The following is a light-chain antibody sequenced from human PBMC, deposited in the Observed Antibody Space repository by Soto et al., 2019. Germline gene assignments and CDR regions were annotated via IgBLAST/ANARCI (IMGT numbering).Light chain of an antibody. J-gene: IGKJ2*01. CDR1: QSVNSN. CDR2: GAS. CDR3: QQYNNWPSYT. V-gene: IGKV3-15*01. Sequence: EIVMTQSPATLSVSPGERVTLSCRASQSVNSNLAWYQQKPGQAPRLLIYGASTRATGLPARFSGSGSGTEFPPTISSLQSEDFAVYYCQQYNNWPSYTFGQGTKLEIK.